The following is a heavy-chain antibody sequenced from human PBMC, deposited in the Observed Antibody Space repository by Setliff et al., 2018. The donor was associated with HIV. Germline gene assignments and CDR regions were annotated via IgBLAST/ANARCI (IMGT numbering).Heavy chain of an antibody. CDR3: ARNHFNYNFWSGYWDY. J-gene: IGHJ4*02. V-gene: IGHV3-13*01. Sequence: GGSLRLSCAASGFIFNSYDMHWVRQGTGKGLEWVSAIGTAGDTHYPGSVKGRFIISRDDSKNTVYLQMNNLTLEDTALYYCARNHFNYNFWSGYWDYWGQGSLVTV. CDR1: GFIFNSYD. D-gene: IGHD3-3*01. CDR2: IGTAGDT.